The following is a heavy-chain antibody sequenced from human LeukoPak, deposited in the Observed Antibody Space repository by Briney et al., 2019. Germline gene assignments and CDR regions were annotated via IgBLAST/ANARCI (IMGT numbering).Heavy chain of an antibody. J-gene: IGHJ4*02. CDR3: ARSHHIVVVPAAIGY. V-gene: IGHV4-38-2*01. D-gene: IGHD2-2*01. CDR1: GYSISSGYY. Sequence: SETLSLTCAVSGYSISSGYYWGWIRQPPGKGLEWIGSIYHSGSTYYNPSLKSRVTISVDTSKNQFSLKPSSVTAADTAVYYCARSHHIVVVPAAIGYWGQGTLVTVSS. CDR2: IYHSGST.